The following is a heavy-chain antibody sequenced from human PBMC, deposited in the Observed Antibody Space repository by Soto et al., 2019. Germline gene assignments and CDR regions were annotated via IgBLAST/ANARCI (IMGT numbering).Heavy chain of an antibody. D-gene: IGHD6-19*01. CDR3: ARAVAVAADFDY. Sequence: QVQLVQSGAEEKKPGASVKVSCKASGYTFTGYAMHWVRQAHGQRLEWMGWSNAGNGNTKYSQKFQGRVTITRDTSAGTAYMELSSLRSEDTAVYYCARAVAVAADFDYWGQGTLVTVSS. CDR1: GYTFTGYA. V-gene: IGHV1-3*05. J-gene: IGHJ4*02. CDR2: SNAGNGNT.